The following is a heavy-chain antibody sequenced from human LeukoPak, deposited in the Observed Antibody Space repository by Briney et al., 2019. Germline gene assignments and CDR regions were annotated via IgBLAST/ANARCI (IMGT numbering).Heavy chain of an antibody. CDR1: GFTFSSYA. V-gene: IGHV3-30-3*01. J-gene: IGHJ4*02. Sequence: GGSLRLSCAASGFTFSSYAMHWVRQAPGKGLEWVAVISYDGSNKYYADSVKGRFTISRDNSKNTLYLQMNSLTAEDTAVYYCAKVLERALDYWGQGTLVTVSS. CDR2: ISYDGSNK. CDR3: AKVLERALDY. D-gene: IGHD1-1*01.